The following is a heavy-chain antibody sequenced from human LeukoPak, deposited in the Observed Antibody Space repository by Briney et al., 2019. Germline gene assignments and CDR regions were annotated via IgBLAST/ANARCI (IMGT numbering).Heavy chain of an antibody. Sequence: PGGSLRLSCAATGFTFSIYSMNWVRQAPGKGLEWVSYISSSSSTIYYADSVKGRFTISRDNAKNSLYLQMNSLRAEDTAVYYCAKDATVTTDYFQHWGQGTLVAVSS. D-gene: IGHD4-17*01. CDR3: AKDATVTTDYFQH. CDR1: GFTFSIYS. CDR2: ISSSSSTI. J-gene: IGHJ1*01. V-gene: IGHV3-48*04.